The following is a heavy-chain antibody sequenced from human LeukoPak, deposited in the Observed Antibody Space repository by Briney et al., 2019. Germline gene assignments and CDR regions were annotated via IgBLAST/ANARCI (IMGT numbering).Heavy chain of an antibody. CDR2: ISGSGGST. CDR1: GFTFSSYA. J-gene: IGHJ4*02. D-gene: IGHD6-19*01. Sequence: GGSLRLSCAASGFTFSSYAMSWVRQAPGEGLEWVSAISGSGGSTYYADSVKGRFTISRDNSKNTLYLQMNSLRAEDTAVYYCAQGLAGGNFDYWGQGTLVTVSS. CDR3: AQGLAGGNFDY. V-gene: IGHV3-23*01.